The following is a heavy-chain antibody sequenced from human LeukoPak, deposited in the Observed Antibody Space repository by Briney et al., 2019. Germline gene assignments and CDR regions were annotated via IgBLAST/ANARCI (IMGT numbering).Heavy chain of an antibody. J-gene: IGHJ6*03. CDR1: GGSISSYY. CDR3: ARESHDNYYYYMDV. V-gene: IGHV4-59*01. D-gene: IGHD1-1*01. CDR2: IYYSGST. Sequence: PSENLSLTCTVSGGSISSYYWSWLRQPPGKGLEWIGYIYYSGSTNYNPSLKSRVTISVDTSKNQFSLKLSSVTAADTAVYYCARESHDNYYYYMDVWGKGTTVTVSS.